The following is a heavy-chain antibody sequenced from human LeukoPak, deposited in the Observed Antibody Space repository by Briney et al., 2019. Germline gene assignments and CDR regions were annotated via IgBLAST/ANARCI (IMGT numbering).Heavy chain of an antibody. CDR2: INHSGST. J-gene: IGHJ1*01. V-gene: IGHV4-34*01. CDR3: ARRSSYSYFQH. Sequence: SETLSLTCTVSGGSFSGYYWSWIRQPPGKGLEWIGEINHSGSTNYNPSLKSRVIISVDTSKNQFSLKLSSVTAADSAVYYCARRSSYSYFQHWGQGTLVTVSS. D-gene: IGHD3-3*01. CDR1: GGSFSGYY.